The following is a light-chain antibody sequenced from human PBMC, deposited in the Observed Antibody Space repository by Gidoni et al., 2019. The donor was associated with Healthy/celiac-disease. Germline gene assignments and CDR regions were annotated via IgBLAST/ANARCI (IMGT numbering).Light chain of an antibody. V-gene: IGLV2-14*01. J-gene: IGLJ2*01. Sequence: QSALTQSASVSGSPGQSITISCTGTSSDVGGYNYVSWYQQHPGKAPKLMIYEVSNRPSGVSNRFSGSKSGNTASLTISGLQAEDEADYYCSSYTSSSTPGFGGGTKLTVL. CDR3: SSYTSSSTPG. CDR2: EVS. CDR1: SSDVGGYNY.